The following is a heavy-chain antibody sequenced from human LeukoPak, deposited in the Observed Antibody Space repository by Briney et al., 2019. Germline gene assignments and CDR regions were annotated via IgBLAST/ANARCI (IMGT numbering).Heavy chain of an antibody. J-gene: IGHJ4*02. CDR1: GFTFTSSA. V-gene: IGHV1-58*02. Sequence: SVTVSFKASGFTFTSSAMQWVRQARGQRLAWIGWIVVGRGNTNYAQKFQERVTITRDMSTRTAYMELSSLRSEDTAVYYCAAGWVCSGGSCYYYFDYWGQGTLVTVSS. D-gene: IGHD2-15*01. CDR2: IVVGRGNT. CDR3: AAGWVCSGGSCYYYFDY.